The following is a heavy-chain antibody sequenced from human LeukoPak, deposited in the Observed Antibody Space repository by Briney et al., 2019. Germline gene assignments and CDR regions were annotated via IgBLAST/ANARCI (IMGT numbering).Heavy chain of an antibody. V-gene: IGHV5-51*01. D-gene: IGHD3-10*01. CDR2: IYPGDSDT. Sequence: GESLKISRKGSGYRFTSYWIGWVRQMPGKGLEWMGIIYPGDSDTRYSPSFQGQVTISADKSISTAYLQWSSLKASDTAMYYCARVGSGSYFQHYYYYMDVWGKGTTVTISS. J-gene: IGHJ6*03. CDR1: GYRFTSYW. CDR3: ARVGSGSYFQHYYYYMDV.